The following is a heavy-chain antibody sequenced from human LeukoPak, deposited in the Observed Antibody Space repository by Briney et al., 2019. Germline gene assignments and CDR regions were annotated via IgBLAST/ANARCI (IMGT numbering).Heavy chain of an antibody. J-gene: IGHJ3*02. CDR3: ARGITMVRGVIYI. Sequence: GASVEVSCKASGYTFTGYYMHWVRQAPGQGLEWMGWINPNSGGTNYAQKFQGRVTMTRDTSISTAYMELSRLRSDDTAVYYCARGITMVRGVIYIWGQGTMVTVSS. CDR2: INPNSGGT. CDR1: GYTFTGYY. D-gene: IGHD3-10*01. V-gene: IGHV1-2*02.